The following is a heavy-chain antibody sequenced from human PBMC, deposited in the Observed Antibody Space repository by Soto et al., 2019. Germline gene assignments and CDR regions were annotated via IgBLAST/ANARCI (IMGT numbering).Heavy chain of an antibody. CDR3: ANDGGLSWSYYISCSYYFDY. V-gene: IGHV3-30*18. J-gene: IGHJ4*02. CDR1: GFTFSSYG. D-gene: IGHD1-26*01. CDR2: ISYDGSNT. Sequence: QVQLVVSGGGVVQPGMSLRLSSVASGFTFSSYGMHWVRQAPGKGLEWVAIISYDGSNTYYADSVKGRFTSSRDNSKNTLYLQMNSLRAEDTSLYYCANDGGLSWSYYISCSYYFDYGGQGTLVPVSS.